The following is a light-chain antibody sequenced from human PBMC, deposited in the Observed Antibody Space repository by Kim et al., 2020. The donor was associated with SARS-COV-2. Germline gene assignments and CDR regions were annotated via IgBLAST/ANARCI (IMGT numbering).Light chain of an antibody. CDR1: SNNVGNQG. CDR2: RNN. V-gene: IGLV10-54*01. Sequence: QAGLTQPPSVSKGLRQTATLTCTGNSNNVGNQGAAWLQHHQGHPPKLLSYRNNNRPSGISERLSAFRSGNTASLTISGLQPEDEADYYCSSWDSSLTAWVFGGGTQLTVL. J-gene: IGLJ3*02. CDR3: SSWDSSLTAWV.